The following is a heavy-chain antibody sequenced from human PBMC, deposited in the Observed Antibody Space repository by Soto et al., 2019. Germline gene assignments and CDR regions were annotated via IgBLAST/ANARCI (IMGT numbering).Heavy chain of an antibody. CDR3: ARAPWGRWLPNLNGFDP. CDR2: INAGNGNT. Sequence: QVQLVQSGAEVKKPGASVKVSCKASGYTFTSYAMHWVRQAPGQRLEWMGWINAGNGNTKYSQKFQGRVTITRDTSASTAYMELGSLGSEDTAVYYRARAPWGRWLPNLNGFDPWGPGTLVTVSS. D-gene: IGHD5-12*01. V-gene: IGHV1-3*01. J-gene: IGHJ5*02. CDR1: GYTFTSYA.